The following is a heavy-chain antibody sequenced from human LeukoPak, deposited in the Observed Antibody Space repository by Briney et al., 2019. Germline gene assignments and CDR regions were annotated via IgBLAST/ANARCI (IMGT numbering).Heavy chain of an antibody. V-gene: IGHV1-18*01. CDR2: ISAYNGNT. CDR3: ARGVGYDFWSGYQGNDY. Sequence: VASVKVSCKASGYTFTSYGISWVRQAPGQGLERMGWISAYNGNTNYAQKLQGRVTMTTDTSTSTAYMELRSLRSDDTAVYYCARGVGYDFWSGYQGNDYWGQGTLVTVSS. D-gene: IGHD3-3*01. CDR1: GYTFTSYG. J-gene: IGHJ4*02.